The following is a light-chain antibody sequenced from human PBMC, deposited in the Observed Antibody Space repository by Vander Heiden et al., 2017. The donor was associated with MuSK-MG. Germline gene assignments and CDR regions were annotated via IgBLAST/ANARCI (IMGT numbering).Light chain of an antibody. CDR3: QVWDSSSDPWV. CDR2: DDS. J-gene: IGLJ3*02. V-gene: IGLV3-21*02. Sequence: YVLTQPPSVSVAPGHMARSTCGGNNIGSKSVDWYQQQPGQPPVLVVYDDSDRPSGIPERFSGSNSGNTATLTISRVEAGDEADYYCQVWDSSSDPWVFGGGTKLTVL. CDR1: NIGSKS.